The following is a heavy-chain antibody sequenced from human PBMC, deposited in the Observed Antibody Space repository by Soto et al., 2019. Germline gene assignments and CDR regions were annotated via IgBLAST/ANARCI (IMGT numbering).Heavy chain of an antibody. V-gene: IGHV1-69*02. J-gene: IGHJ6*03. Sequence: SVKVSCKASGGTFSSYTISWVRQAPGQGLEWMGRIIVFLVMTNYAEKFQGRVTITADKSTSTAYMELSSLRSEDTAVYYCASPSQGYCSTTRCYGYMDVWGKGTTVTVSS. D-gene: IGHD2-2*01. CDR2: IIVFLVMT. CDR1: GGTFSSYT. CDR3: ASPSQGYCSTTRCYGYMDV.